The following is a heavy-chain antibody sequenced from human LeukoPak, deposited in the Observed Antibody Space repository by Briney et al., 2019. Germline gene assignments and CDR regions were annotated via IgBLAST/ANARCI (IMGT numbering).Heavy chain of an antibody. CDR3: ARGEGAHGYLVDY. J-gene: IGHJ4*02. Sequence: ASVTVSCKASGYTFTSYDINWVRQATGQGLEWMGWMNPNSGNTGYAQKFQGRVTMTRNTSITTAYMELSSLRSEDTAVYYCARGEGAHGYLVDYWGQGTLVTVSS. V-gene: IGHV1-8*01. D-gene: IGHD5-18*01. CDR1: GYTFTSYD. CDR2: MNPNSGNT.